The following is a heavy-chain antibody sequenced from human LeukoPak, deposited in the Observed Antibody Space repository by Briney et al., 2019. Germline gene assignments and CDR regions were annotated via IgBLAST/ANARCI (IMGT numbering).Heavy chain of an antibody. CDR3: ARFPAGTTAEYWFDP. V-gene: IGHV4-59*11. Sequence: SETLSLTCTVSGGSINSHYWSWIRQPPGKGLEGIGYIYSTGSTYYNPSLKSRVTISVDTSKNHFSLKVRSMTAADTAVYYCARFPAGTTAEYWFDPWGQGTLVTVSS. J-gene: IGHJ5*02. D-gene: IGHD1-7*01. CDR1: GGSINSHY. CDR2: IYSTGST.